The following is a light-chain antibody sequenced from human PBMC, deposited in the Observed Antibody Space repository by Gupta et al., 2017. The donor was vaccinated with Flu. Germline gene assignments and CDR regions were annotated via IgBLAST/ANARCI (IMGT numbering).Light chain of an antibody. CDR1: QSVSSSY. V-gene: IGKV3-20*01. J-gene: IGKJ5*01. CDR3: QQDGSSPIT. Sequence: EIVLTQSPGTLSLSPGERATLSCRASQSVSSSYLAWYQQKPGQAPRPLIYGASSRATGIPDRFSGSGSGTEFTLTISRLEPEDFAVYYCQQDGSSPITFGQGTRLEIK. CDR2: GAS.